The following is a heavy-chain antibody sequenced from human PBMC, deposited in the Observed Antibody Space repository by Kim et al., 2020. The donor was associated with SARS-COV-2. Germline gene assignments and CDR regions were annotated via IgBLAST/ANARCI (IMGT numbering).Heavy chain of an antibody. CDR1: GDSISGSSYH. J-gene: IGHJ4*02. V-gene: IGHV4-39*01. CDR2: IYYTGTT. Sequence: SETLSLTCTVSGDSISGSSYHWSWIRQSPGKGLEWIGSIYYTGTTYYNPSLMSRVTISVDTSKNQFSLRLTSLTAADTALYYCARFGVPYYFGSGSRGPDYWGQGTLVTVSS. CDR3: ARFGVPYYFGSGSRGPDY. D-gene: IGHD3-10*01.